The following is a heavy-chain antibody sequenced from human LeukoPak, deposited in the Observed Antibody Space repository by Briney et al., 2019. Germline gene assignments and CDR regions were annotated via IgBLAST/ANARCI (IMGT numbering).Heavy chain of an antibody. V-gene: IGHV3-21*01. CDR2: ISSSSSYI. CDR1: GFTLSSYN. CDR3: ARVHFYDSSGYYA. J-gene: IGHJ4*02. Sequence: KPGGSLSHSCAASGFTLSSYNMNWVRQAPGKGLEWVSSISSSSSYIYYADSVKGRFTISRDNAKNSLYLQMNSLRAEDTAVYYCARVHFYDSSGYYAWGQRTLVTVSS. D-gene: IGHD3-22*01.